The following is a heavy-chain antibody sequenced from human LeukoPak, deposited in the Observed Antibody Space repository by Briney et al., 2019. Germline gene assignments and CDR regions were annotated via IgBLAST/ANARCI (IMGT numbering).Heavy chain of an antibody. CDR1: GFTFSSYA. V-gene: IGHV3-30*04. J-gene: IGHJ4*02. Sequence: GRSLRLSCAASGFTFSSYAMHWVRQAPGKGLEWVTVISYDGINEYYADSVKGRITISRDNSKNTLFLQITSLRPEDTAVYYCARGRCSSTSCLIDSWGQGTLVTVSS. D-gene: IGHD2-2*01. CDR2: ISYDGINE. CDR3: ARGRCSSTSCLIDS.